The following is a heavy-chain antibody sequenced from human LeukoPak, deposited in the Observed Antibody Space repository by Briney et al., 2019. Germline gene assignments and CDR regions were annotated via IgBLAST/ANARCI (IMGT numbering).Heavy chain of an antibody. Sequence: GGSLRLSCAASGFTFSSYAMTWVRQAPGKGLEWVSSFSFNGESTYYADSAKGRFTISRDNSKNTLYLQMNSLRAEDTAVYYCAKDSGHYYGSGSYLYYFDYWGQGTLVTVSS. CDR1: GFTFSSYA. J-gene: IGHJ4*02. CDR2: FSFNGEST. CDR3: AKDSGHYYGSGSYLYYFDY. V-gene: IGHV3-23*01. D-gene: IGHD3-10*01.